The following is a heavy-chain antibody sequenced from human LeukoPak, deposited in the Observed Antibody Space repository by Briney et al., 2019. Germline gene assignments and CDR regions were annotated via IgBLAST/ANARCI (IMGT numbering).Heavy chain of an antibody. Sequence: SVNVSCKASGGTFSSYAISWVRQAPGQGLEWMGGIIPIFGTANYAQKFQGRVTITADESTSTAYMELSSLRSEDTAVYYCARGGKLWFGESYYFDYWGQGTLVTVSS. D-gene: IGHD3-10*01. CDR3: ARGGKLWFGESYYFDY. CDR2: IIPIFGTA. V-gene: IGHV1-69*13. CDR1: GGTFSSYA. J-gene: IGHJ4*02.